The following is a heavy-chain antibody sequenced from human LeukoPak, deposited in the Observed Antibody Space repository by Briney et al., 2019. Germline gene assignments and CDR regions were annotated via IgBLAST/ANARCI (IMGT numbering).Heavy chain of an antibody. Sequence: GGSLRLSCAASGFTVSSNYMSWVRQAPGKGLEWVSVIYSGGSTYYADSVKGRFTISRDNSKNTLYLQMNSLRAEDTAVYYCARTGLGMYSFDYWGQGILVTVSS. V-gene: IGHV3-66*01. J-gene: IGHJ4*02. CDR3: ARTGLGMYSFDY. D-gene: IGHD3/OR15-3a*01. CDR2: IYSGGST. CDR1: GFTVSSNY.